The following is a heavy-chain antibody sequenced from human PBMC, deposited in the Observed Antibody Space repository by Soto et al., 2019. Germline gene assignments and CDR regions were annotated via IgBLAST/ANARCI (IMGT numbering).Heavy chain of an antibody. CDR1: GFTVSSSY. CDR3: ARVSVPTDHYDPLGP. D-gene: IGHD3-22*01. Sequence: QPGGSLRLSCAASGFTVSSSYMSWVRQAPGQGLEWVLVIYSGGSTYYADSVKGRFTISRDNSKNTLHLQMNSLGVVDTAVYYCARVSVPTDHYDPLGPWGQGT. V-gene: IGHV3-53*05. CDR2: IYSGGST. J-gene: IGHJ5*02.